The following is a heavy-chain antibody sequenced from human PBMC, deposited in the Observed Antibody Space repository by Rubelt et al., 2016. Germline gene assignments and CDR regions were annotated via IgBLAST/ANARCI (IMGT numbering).Heavy chain of an antibody. J-gene: IGHJ4*02. V-gene: IGHV4-39*02. CDR3: ARDVGHDDGTKRGVDD. CDR1: GGSITRNNYN. Sequence: QLQLQESGPGLVKPSETLSLTCTVSGGSITRNNYNWGWIRQTPEKGLEWIGSIGYTGSTYYNPSLKSRVTISVETSRNQFSLQLSSVTASDTAVYFCARDVGHDDGTKRGVDDWGQGTLVTVSS. CDR2: IGYTGST. D-gene: IGHD4-17*01.